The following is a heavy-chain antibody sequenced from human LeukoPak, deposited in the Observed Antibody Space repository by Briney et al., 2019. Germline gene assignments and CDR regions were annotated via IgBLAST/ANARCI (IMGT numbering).Heavy chain of an antibody. CDR1: GGTFSSYA. CDR3: ARTSGANPGGY. J-gene: IGHJ4*02. D-gene: IGHD2-8*02. CDR2: IIPILGIA. Sequence: ASVKVSCKASGGTFSSYAISWVRQAPGQGLEWMGRIIPILGIANYAQKFQGRVTITADKSTSTAYMELSSLRSEDTAVYYCARTSGANPGGYWGQGTLVTVSS. V-gene: IGHV1-69*04.